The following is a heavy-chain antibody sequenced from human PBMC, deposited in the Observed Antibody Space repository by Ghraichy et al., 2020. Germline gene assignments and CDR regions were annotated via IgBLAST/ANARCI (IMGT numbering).Heavy chain of an antibody. J-gene: IGHJ4*02. Sequence: SETRSLTCAVYGGSFSGYFWSWIRQPPGKGLEWIGEINRSGGTNYNPSLKSRVTISIDTSKNQFSLKLTSVTAADTAVYYCARFGSYWGQGALVTVSS. CDR2: INRSGGT. V-gene: IGHV4-34*01. CDR3: ARFGSY. CDR1: GGSFSGYF. D-gene: IGHD1-26*01.